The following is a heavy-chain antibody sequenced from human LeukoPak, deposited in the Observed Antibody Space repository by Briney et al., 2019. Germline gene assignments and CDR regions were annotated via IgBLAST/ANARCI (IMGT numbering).Heavy chain of an antibody. CDR1: GGTFSIYA. CDR3: ASSPMFGERQVATPDY. D-gene: IGHD3-10*02. CDR2: IIPIFGTA. J-gene: IGHJ4*02. V-gene: IGHV1-69*01. Sequence: GSSVKVSCKASGGTFSIYAISWVRQAPGQGLEWMGGIIPIFGTANYAQKFQGRVTITADESTSTAYMELSSLRSEDTAVYYCASSPMFGERQVATPDYWGQGTLVTVSS.